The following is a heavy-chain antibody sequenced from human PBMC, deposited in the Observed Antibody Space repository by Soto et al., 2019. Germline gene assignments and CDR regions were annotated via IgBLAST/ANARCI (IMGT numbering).Heavy chain of an antibody. CDR1: GGTFSTYT. V-gene: IGHV1-69*02. D-gene: IGHD2-2*01. CDR3: SIGSWSAETFDV. Sequence: QVHLEQSGAEVKKPGSSVKVSCKAAGGTFSTYTLIWVRQAPGQGLEWMGRIIPMLTVTNSAQKFQGRVTINADKSTSTAFMELTSLTSNDMAVYYCSIGSWSAETFDVWGQGTMVTVSS. CDR2: IIPMLTVT. J-gene: IGHJ3*01.